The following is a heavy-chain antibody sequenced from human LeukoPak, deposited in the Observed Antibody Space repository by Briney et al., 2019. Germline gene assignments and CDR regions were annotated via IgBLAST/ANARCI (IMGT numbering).Heavy chain of an antibody. J-gene: IGHJ5*02. V-gene: IGHV4-39*07. Sequence: PSETLSLTCTVSGGSISSSSDYWGWIRQPPGKGLEWIGSIYYSGSTYYNPSLKSRVTISVDTSKNHFSLKLSSVTAADTAVYYCARVVTSLWTGFDPWGQGTLVTVSS. D-gene: IGHD3/OR15-3a*01. CDR1: GGSISSSSDY. CDR2: IYYSGST. CDR3: ARVVTSLWTGFDP.